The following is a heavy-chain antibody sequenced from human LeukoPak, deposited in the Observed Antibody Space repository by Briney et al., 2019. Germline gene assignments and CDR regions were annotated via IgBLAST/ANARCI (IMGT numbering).Heavy chain of an antibody. CDR2: INPNSGGT. CDR3: AVAYSSGWYAFDY. J-gene: IGHJ4*02. V-gene: IGHV1-2*02. Sequence: GASVKVSCKASGYTFTGYYMHWVRQAPGQGLEWMGWINPNSGGTNYAQKFQGRVTMTRDTSISTAYMELSRLRSDGTAVYYCAVAYSSGWYAFDYWGQGTLVTVSS. D-gene: IGHD6-19*01. CDR1: GYTFTGYY.